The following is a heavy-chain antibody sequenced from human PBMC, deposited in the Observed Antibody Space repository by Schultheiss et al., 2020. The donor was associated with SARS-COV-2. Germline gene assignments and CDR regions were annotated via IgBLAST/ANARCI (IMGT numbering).Heavy chain of an antibody. D-gene: IGHD6-25*01. V-gene: IGHV5-51*01. J-gene: IGHJ4*02. Sequence: GGSLRLSCQGSGYSFASYRIGWVRQLPGKDLEWMGIIYPGNSDTRYSPSFEGQVSMSADKSISTAYLQWSSLKASDTAMYYCARHAVAAAPSNFDYWGQGTLVTVSS. CDR1: GYSFASYR. CDR2: IYPGNSDT. CDR3: ARHAVAAAPSNFDY.